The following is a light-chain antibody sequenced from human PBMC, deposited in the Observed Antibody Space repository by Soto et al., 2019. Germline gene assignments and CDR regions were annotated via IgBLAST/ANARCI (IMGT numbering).Light chain of an antibody. CDR3: QQRSNWPST. CDR1: QSVSSY. J-gene: IGKJ3*01. Sequence: EIVLTQSPATLSLSPGERATLSCRASQSVSSYLAWYQQKPGQAPRPLIYDASNRATGIPARFSGSGSGTDFTLTISSLEPKDFAVYYCQQRSNWPSTFGPGTKVDIK. V-gene: IGKV3-11*01. CDR2: DAS.